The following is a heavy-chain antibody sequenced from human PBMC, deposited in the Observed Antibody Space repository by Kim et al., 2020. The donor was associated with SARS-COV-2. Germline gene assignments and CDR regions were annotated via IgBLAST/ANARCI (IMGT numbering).Heavy chain of an antibody. J-gene: IGHJ6*02. D-gene: IGHD4-17*01. V-gene: IGHV5-51*01. CDR2: VFPGDSET. Sequence: GESLKISCEASGYTFTNYWIGWVRQMSGKGLEWMGIVFPGDSETRYSPSFRGQVTISADTSINTAYLQWTSLQASDTAIYYCARHTYGVQEYYYYYGVDVWGQGTTVTVSS. CDR1: GYTFTNYW. CDR3: ARHTYGVQEYYYYYGVDV.